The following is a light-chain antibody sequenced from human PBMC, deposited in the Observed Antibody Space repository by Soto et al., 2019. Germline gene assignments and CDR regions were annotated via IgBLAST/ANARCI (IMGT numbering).Light chain of an antibody. J-gene: IGLJ2*01. CDR2: EVS. CDR1: SSDVGGYNY. Sequence: QSALTQPASVSGSPGQSITISCTGTSSDVGGYNYVSWNQQHPGKAPKLMIYEVSNRPSGVSNRFSGSKSGNTASLTISGLQAEDEADYYCSSYTSISVVFGGGTKLTVL. V-gene: IGLV2-14*01. CDR3: SSYTSISVV.